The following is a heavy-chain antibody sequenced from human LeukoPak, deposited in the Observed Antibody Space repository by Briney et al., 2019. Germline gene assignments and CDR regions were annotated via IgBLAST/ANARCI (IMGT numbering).Heavy chain of an antibody. V-gene: IGHV4-39*02. J-gene: IGHJ4*02. Sequence: SETLSLTCTVSGGSIRSSYYYWGWIRQPPGKGLEWIGSIYDSGSTYYNPSLKSRVTISVDTSKNQFSLKLNSVTAADTAVYYCARDTGRQFDYWGQGTLVTVSS. CDR2: IYDSGST. CDR3: ARDTGRQFDY. D-gene: IGHD4-17*01. CDR1: GGSIRSSYYY.